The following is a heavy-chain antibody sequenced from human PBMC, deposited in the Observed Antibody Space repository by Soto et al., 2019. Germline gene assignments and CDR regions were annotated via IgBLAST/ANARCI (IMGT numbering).Heavy chain of an antibody. CDR3: ARGRGGYFDL. CDR1: GVSISSYY. Sequence: QVQLQESGPGLVKPSETLSLTCTVSGVSISSYYWSWIRQPPGKGLEWIGYIYYSGSTNYNPSLKSRVTRSVATSKTQFSLKLSSVTAADTAVYYCARGRGGYFDLWGRGTLVTVSS. V-gene: IGHV4-59*01. J-gene: IGHJ2*01. CDR2: IYYSGST.